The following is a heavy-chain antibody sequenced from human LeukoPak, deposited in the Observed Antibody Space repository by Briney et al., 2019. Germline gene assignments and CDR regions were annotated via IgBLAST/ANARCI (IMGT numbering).Heavy chain of an antibody. CDR2: ISAYNGNT. CDR1: GYTFTSYG. J-gene: IGHJ1*01. D-gene: IGHD2-21*02. CDR3: ASVVVTANQVAEYFQH. V-gene: IGHV1-18*01. Sequence: GASVKVSCKASGYTFTSYGISWVRQAPGQGLEWMGWISAYNGNTNYAQKLQGRVTMTTDTSTSTAYMELRSLRSDDTAVYYCASVVVTANQVAEYFQHWGQGTLVTVSS.